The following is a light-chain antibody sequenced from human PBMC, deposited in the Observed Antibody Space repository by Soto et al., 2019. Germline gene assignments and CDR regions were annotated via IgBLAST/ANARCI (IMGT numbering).Light chain of an antibody. CDR2: GAS. J-gene: IGKJ4*01. V-gene: IGKV1-39*01. CDR3: QESYSTPLT. Sequence: DIQMTQSPSSLSASVGDRVTITCRTSQSISRYLNWYQQKPGRAPKLLIYGASSLESGVPSRFSGSGSGTDFTLTINNLQPEDFASCFCQESYSTPLTFGGGTKVDIK. CDR1: QSISRY.